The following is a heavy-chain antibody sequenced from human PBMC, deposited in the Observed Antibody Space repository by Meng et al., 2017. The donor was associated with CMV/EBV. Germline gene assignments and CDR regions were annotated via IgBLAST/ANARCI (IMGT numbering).Heavy chain of an antibody. CDR3: VREYSGSYLAGT. CDR1: GDSINSNTHY. V-gene: IGHV4-39*07. J-gene: IGHJ5*02. D-gene: IGHD1-26*01. Sequence: SETLSLTCAVSGDSINSNTHYWGWIRQPPGKGLEWIGSSFYTGSTYYNPSLKSRVTISVDTSKNQISLQLDSVTAADTAVYYCVREYSGSYLAGTWGQGTLGTVSS. CDR2: SFYTGST.